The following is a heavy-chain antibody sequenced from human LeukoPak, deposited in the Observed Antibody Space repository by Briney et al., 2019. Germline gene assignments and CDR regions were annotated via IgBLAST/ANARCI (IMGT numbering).Heavy chain of an antibody. CDR2: IYHSGST. V-gene: IGHV4-38-2*02. CDR1: GYSITSGHY. D-gene: IGHD3-10*01. CDR3: ARAVVRGVIPPYFDL. J-gene: IGHJ2*01. Sequence: KSSETLSLTCTVSGYSITSGHYWGWIQQPPGKGLEWIGSIYHSGSTFYNPSLKSRVTISVDPSKNQFSLKLSSVIVADTAVYYCARAVVRGVIPPYFDLWGRGTLVTVSS.